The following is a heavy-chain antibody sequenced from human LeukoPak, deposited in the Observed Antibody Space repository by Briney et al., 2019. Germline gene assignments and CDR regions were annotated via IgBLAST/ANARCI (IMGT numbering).Heavy chain of an antibody. Sequence: SQTLSLTCAVSGGSISSGGYSWSWIRQPPGKGLEWIGYIYYSGSTYYNPSLKSRVTISVDTSKTQFSLKLSSVTAADTAVYYCARVSFLGSYGLWGKGTTVTVSS. CDR1: GGSISSGGYS. CDR2: IYYSGST. D-gene: IGHD5-18*01. V-gene: IGHV4-30-4*07. CDR3: ARVSFLGSYGL. J-gene: IGHJ6*04.